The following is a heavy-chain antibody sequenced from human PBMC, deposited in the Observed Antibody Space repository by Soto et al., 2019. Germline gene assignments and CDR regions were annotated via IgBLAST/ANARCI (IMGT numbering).Heavy chain of an antibody. Sequence: EVQLVESGGALVQRGGSLRLSCAASGFTFSSYDMNWVRQVPGKGLECVSHISGDSSATDYADSVKGRFIISRDNGKNSLYLQMNSLRDEDTAVYYCARRETYYDFWSGHYGYYFDNWGHGTQVTVSS. CDR3: ARRETYYDFWSGHYGYYFDN. D-gene: IGHD3-3*01. J-gene: IGHJ4*01. CDR2: ISGDSSAT. CDR1: GFTFSSYD. V-gene: IGHV3-48*02.